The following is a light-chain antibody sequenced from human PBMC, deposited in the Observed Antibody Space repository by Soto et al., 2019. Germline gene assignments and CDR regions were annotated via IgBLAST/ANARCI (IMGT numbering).Light chain of an antibody. CDR3: QQYNSYPWT. CDR1: QSISSW. J-gene: IGKJ1*01. V-gene: IGKV1-5*03. Sequence: DIQMTQSPSTLSASVGDRVTITCRASQSISSWLAWYQQKPGKAPKLLIYKASSLESGVASRFSGSGSGTEFTLTISNLQPDDFATYYCQQYNSYPWTFGQGTKVEIK. CDR2: KAS.